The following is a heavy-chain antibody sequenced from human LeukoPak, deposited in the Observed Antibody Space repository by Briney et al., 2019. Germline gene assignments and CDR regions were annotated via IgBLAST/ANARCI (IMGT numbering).Heavy chain of an antibody. Sequence: QPGGSLRLSCEASGFTFSSYWMNWVRQAPGKGLEWVANIKQDGSEKYYVDSVKGRFTISRDNAKSSLYLQMNSLRAENTAVYYCARGMDVRGQGTTVTVSS. CDR2: IKQDGSEK. J-gene: IGHJ6*02. CDR1: GFTFSSYW. CDR3: ARGMDV. V-gene: IGHV3-7*03.